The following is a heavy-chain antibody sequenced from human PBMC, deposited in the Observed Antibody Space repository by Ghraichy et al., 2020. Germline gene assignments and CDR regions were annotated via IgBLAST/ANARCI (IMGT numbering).Heavy chain of an antibody. V-gene: IGHV1-18*01. D-gene: IGHD2-15*01. J-gene: IGHJ5*02. CDR1: GYTFTSYG. CDR2: ISAYNGNT. CDR3: ARVGGSCYSATICYNWFDP. Sequence: ASVKVSCKASGYTFTSYGISWVRQAPGQGLEWMGWISAYNGNTNYAQKLQGRVTMTTDTSTSTAYMEPRSLRSDDTAVYYCARVGGSCYSATICYNWFDPWGQGTLVTVSS.